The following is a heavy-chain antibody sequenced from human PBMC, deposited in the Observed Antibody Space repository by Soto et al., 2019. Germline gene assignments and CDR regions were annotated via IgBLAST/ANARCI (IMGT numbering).Heavy chain of an antibody. J-gene: IGHJ4*02. CDR2: VYPSDSQT. CDR1: GYSFPSYW. CDR3: ARQIYDSDTGPNFQYYFDS. D-gene: IGHD3-22*01. V-gene: IGHV5-51*01. Sequence: GESLKISCKGSGYSFPSYWIGWVRQMPGKGREWMGIVYPSDSQTYYSPSFRGHVTISVTKSITTVFLQWSSLRASDTAMYYCARQIYDSDTGPNFQYYFDSWGQGTPVTVSS.